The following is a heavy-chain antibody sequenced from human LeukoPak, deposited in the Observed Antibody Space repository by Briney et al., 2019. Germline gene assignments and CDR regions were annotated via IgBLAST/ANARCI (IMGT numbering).Heavy chain of an antibody. CDR2: IYPGDYDT. J-gene: IGHJ4*02. CDR3: ARLIGYTHSY. Sequence: GESLKISCEGSGYSFTSYWIALVRQIPGKGPELMGIIYPGDYDTRYSPAFQCQVTISADKSISTAYLQWSSLKASDTAMYYCARLIGYTHSYWGQGTLVTVSS. CDR1: GYSFTSYW. V-gene: IGHV5-51*01. D-gene: IGHD5-18*01.